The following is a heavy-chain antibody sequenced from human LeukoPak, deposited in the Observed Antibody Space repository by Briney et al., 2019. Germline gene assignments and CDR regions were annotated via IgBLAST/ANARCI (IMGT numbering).Heavy chain of an antibody. CDR2: IYYSGST. D-gene: IGHD6-13*01. V-gene: IGHV4-59*08. Sequence: PSETLPLTCTVSGGSISSYYWSWIRQPPGKGLEWIGYIYYSGSTNYNPSLKSRVTISVDTSKNQFSLKLSSVTAADTAVYYCARVYSSSWFHAAFDIWGQGTMVTVSS. J-gene: IGHJ3*02. CDR3: ARVYSSSWFHAAFDI. CDR1: GGSISSYY.